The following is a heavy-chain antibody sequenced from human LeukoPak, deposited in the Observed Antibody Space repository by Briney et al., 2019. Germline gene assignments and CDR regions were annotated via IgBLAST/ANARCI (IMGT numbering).Heavy chain of an antibody. CDR1: GYTFTGYY. Sequence: GASVKVSCNAFGYTFTGYYMHWVRQAPGQGLEWMGWINPNSGGTNYAQKFQGRVTMTRDTSISTAYMELSRLRSDDTAVYYCARGSEMATITGVDYWGQGTLVTVSS. CDR3: ARGSEMATITGVDY. J-gene: IGHJ4*02. D-gene: IGHD5-24*01. V-gene: IGHV1-2*02. CDR2: INPNSGGT.